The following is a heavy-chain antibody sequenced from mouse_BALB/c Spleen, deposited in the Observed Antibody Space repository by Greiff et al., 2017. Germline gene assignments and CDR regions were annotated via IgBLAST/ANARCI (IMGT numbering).Heavy chain of an antibody. D-gene: IGHD1-1*01. J-gene: IGHJ4*01. Sequence: VQLQQPGAELVKPGASVKLSCKASGYTFTSYYMYWVKQRPGQGLEWIGGINPSNGGTNFNEKFKSEATLTVDKSSSTAYMQLSSLTSEDSAVYYCTRPTTVVPYAMDYWGQGTSVTVSS. CDR3: TRPTTVVPYAMDY. V-gene: IGHV1S81*02. CDR2: INPSNGGT. CDR1: GYTFTSYY.